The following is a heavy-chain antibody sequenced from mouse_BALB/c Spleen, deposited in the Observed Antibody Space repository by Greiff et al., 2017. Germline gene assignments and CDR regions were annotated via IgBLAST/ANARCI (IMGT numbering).Heavy chain of an antibody. CDR3: ARHYYGSSYHAWFAY. CDR1: GFTFSSYT. D-gene: IGHD1-1*01. CDR2: ISNGGGST. Sequence: DVKLVESGGGLVQPGGSLKLSCAASGFTFSSYTMSWVRQTPEKRLEWVAYISNGGGSTYYPDTVKGRFTISRDNAKNTLYLQMSSLKSEDTAMYYCARHYYGSSYHAWFAYWGQGTLVTVSA. J-gene: IGHJ3*01. V-gene: IGHV5-12-2*01.